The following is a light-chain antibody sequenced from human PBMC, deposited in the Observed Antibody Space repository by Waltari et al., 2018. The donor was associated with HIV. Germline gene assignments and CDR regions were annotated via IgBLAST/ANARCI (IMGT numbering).Light chain of an antibody. J-gene: IGLJ1*01. CDR1: SSDVGGSNY. CDR2: DVS. Sequence: QSALTQPASVSGSPGQSLTIPCTGTSSDVGGSNYVSWYQQHPGKAPKLMIYDVSNRPSGVSNRFSGSKSGNTASLTISGLQAEDEADYYCSSYTSSSPYAFGTGTKVTVL. V-gene: IGLV2-14*03. CDR3: SSYTSSSPYA.